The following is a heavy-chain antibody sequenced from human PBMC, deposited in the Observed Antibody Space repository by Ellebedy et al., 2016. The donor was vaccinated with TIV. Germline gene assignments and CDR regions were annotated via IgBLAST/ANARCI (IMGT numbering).Heavy chain of an antibody. D-gene: IGHD6-19*01. Sequence: AASVKVSCKTSGYTFTSYGVSWVRQAPGQGLEWMGWISGLNGKTKYARTFQGRVTLTTDTAARTVYMELTSLRSDDTAVYYCARDNTVGGTNWFDPWGQGTLVIVSS. V-gene: IGHV1-18*01. CDR2: ISGLNGKT. J-gene: IGHJ5*02. CDR1: GYTFTSYG. CDR3: ARDNTVGGTNWFDP.